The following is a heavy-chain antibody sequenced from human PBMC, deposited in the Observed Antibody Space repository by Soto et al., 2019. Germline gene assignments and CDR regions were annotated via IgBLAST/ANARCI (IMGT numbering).Heavy chain of an antibody. D-gene: IGHD3-10*01. CDR1: GFTFSSYA. CDR2: ISYDGSNK. CDR3: ARDLFGPREDGAFDI. Sequence: GGSLRLSCAASGFTFSSYAMHWVRQAPGKGLEWVAVISYDGSNKYYADSVKGRFTISRDNSKNTLYLQMNSLRAEDTAVYYCARDLFGPREDGAFDIWGQGTMVTVSS. J-gene: IGHJ3*02. V-gene: IGHV3-30-3*01.